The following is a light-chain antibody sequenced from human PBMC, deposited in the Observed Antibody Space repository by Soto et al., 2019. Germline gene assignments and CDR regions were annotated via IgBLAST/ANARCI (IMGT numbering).Light chain of an antibody. CDR3: QQYFNWMWT. J-gene: IGKJ1*01. V-gene: IGKV3-15*01. CDR1: QNISTN. Sequence: EIVMTQFPATLSMSPGESATLSCRASQNISTNLAWYQQKPGQSPRLLMYGTSTVATGIPARFSGSGSGTKFTLTINSLQSEDFAVYYCQQYFNWMWTFGQGTKVEV. CDR2: GTS.